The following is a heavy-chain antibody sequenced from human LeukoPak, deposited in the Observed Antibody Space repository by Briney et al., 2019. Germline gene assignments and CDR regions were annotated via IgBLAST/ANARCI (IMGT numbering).Heavy chain of an antibody. D-gene: IGHD3-10*01. J-gene: IGHJ4*02. CDR1: GFTFSSYS. CDR3: ARIKGRITMVRGVTLPDY. Sequence: GGSLRLSCAASGFTFSSYSMNWVRQAPGKGLEWVSYISSSSSTIYYADSVKGRFTISRDNAKNSLYLQMNSLRVEDTAVYYCARIKGRITMVRGVTLPDYWGQGTLVTVSS. CDR2: ISSSSSTI. V-gene: IGHV3-48*04.